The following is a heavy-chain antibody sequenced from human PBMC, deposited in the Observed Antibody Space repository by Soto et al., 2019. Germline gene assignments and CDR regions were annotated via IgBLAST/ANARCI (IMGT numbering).Heavy chain of an antibody. CDR1: GFTFNNYG. J-gene: IGHJ3*01. CDR2: ISSHGSDK. V-gene: IGHV3-30*18. D-gene: IGHD6-13*01. CDR3: AKDQGIAASHGID. Sequence: QVQLVESGGGVVQPGTSLRLSCAASGFTFNNYGMHWVRQAPGTGLEWVAAISSHGSDKYYTDSVKGRLTISRXXSKNXLYLQMHSLRAEDTAVYYCAKDQGIAASHGIDWGQGTMVTVSS.